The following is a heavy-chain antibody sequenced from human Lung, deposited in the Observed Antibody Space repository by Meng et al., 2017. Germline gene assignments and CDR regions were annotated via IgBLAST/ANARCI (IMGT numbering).Heavy chain of an antibody. CDR1: GYTFTSYA. CDR2: INTNTGNP. CDR3: ARRRESSSWN. V-gene: IGHV7-4-1*02. D-gene: IGHD6-13*01. J-gene: IGHJ4*02. Sequence: QVQRVQAGAEWKKPGGAGKVSCEASGYTFTSYAMNWVRQAPGQGLEWMGWINTNTGNPTYAQGFTGRFVFSLDTSVSTAYLQISNLKAEDTAVYYCARRRESSSWNWGQGTLVTVSS.